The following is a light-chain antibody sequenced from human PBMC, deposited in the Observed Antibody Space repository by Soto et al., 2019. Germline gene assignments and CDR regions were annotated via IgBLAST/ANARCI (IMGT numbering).Light chain of an antibody. CDR2: DAS. Sequence: IVLTQSPATLSLSPGERATLSCRASQSVSSYLAWYQQKPGQAPRLLSYDASNRATGIPARFSGSRSGTDFTLTISRLDPEDFSVYDCQQLSNWPLMYTFGQGTKLEIK. CDR3: QQLSNWPLMYT. CDR1: QSVSSY. J-gene: IGKJ2*01. V-gene: IGKV3-11*01.